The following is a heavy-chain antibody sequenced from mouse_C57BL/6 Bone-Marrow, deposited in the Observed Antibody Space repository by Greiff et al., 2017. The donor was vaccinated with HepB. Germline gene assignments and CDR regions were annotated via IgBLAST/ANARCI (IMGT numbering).Heavy chain of an antibody. D-gene: IGHD1-1*01. CDR1: GYTFTSYW. CDR2: IDPSDSYT. CDR3: ASRITTVVGY. J-gene: IGHJ2*01. Sequence: QVQLQQPGAELVKPGASVKLSCKASGYTFTSYWMQWVKQRPGQGLEWIGEIDPSDSYTNYNQKFKGKATLTVDTSSSTACMQLSILTSEYSAVYYCASRITTVVGYWGQGTTLTVSS. V-gene: IGHV1-50*01.